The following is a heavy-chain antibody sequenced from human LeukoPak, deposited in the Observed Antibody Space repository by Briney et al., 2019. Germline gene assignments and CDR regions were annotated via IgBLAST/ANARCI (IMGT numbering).Heavy chain of an antibody. Sequence: SETLSLTCAVSGGSISSGGYSWTWIRQPPGKGLECIGHIYYSGTTYYNPSIKSRVTISLDTSKNQFSLRLTSVTAADTAVYYCARGSSSWLDYYIDVWAKGTTVTVSS. V-gene: IGHV4-30-4*07. CDR1: GGSISSGGYS. D-gene: IGHD6-13*01. CDR2: IYYSGTT. J-gene: IGHJ6*03. CDR3: ARGSSSWLDYYIDV.